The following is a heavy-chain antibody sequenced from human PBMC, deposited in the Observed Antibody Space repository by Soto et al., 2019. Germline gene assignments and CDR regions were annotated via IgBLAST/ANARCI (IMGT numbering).Heavy chain of an antibody. CDR1: GYTFTSYA. J-gene: IGHJ6*03. V-gene: IGHV1-3*01. D-gene: IGHD6-13*01. CDR3: ARESRIAAAGTTLYYYYYYMGV. Sequence: ASVKVSCKASGYTFTSYAMHWVRQAPGQRLEWMGWINAGNGNTKYSQKFQGRVTITRDTSASTAYMELSSLRSEDTAVYYCARESRIAAAGTTLYYYYYYMGVWGKGTTVTVSS. CDR2: INAGNGNT.